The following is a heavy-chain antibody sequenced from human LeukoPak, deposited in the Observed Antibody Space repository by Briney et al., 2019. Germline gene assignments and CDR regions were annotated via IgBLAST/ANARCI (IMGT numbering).Heavy chain of an antibody. CDR2: ISYDGIDK. J-gene: IGHJ4*02. Sequence: GGSLRLSCAASGFTFSSYAMHWVRQAPGKGLEWVAFISYDGIDKYYTDSVKGRFTISRDNSKNTLYLQMNSLRAEDTAVYYCASRGMGVGAESFWGQGTLATVSS. V-gene: IGHV3-30*04. D-gene: IGHD1-26*01. CDR1: GFTFSSYA. CDR3: ASRGMGVGAESF.